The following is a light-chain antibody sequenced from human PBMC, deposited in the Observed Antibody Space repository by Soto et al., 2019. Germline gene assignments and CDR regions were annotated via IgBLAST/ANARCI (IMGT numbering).Light chain of an antibody. CDR2: NVS. CDR3: SSYTSSNTFV. V-gene: IGLV2-14*03. J-gene: IGLJ1*01. Sequence: QSALTQPASVSGSPGQSITISCTGTSSDVGGYNYVSWYQQHPGKAPKLMVYNVSNRPSGVSSRFSGSKSGNTASLTISGLHAEDEADYYCSSYTSSNTFVFGTGTKLTVL. CDR1: SSDVGGYNY.